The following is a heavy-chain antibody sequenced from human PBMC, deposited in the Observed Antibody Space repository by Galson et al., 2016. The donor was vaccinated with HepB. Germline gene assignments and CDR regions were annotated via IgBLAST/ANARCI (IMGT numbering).Heavy chain of an antibody. CDR3: ARDFDTSRPYHFEY. V-gene: IGHV1-46*01. D-gene: IGHD2-8*01. Sequence: SVKVSCKASGYTFTNYYIHWVRQAPGQGLEWMGIINPSGGSTSYAQKFRGRVTMTRDTSTSTVYMELSSLRSEDTAMYYCARDFDTSRPYHFEYWGQGALVTVSA. CDR1: GYTFTNYY. J-gene: IGHJ4*02. CDR2: INPSGGST.